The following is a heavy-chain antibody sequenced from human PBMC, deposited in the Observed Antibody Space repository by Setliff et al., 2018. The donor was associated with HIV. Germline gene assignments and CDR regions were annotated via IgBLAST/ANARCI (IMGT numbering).Heavy chain of an antibody. D-gene: IGHD2-21*02. Sequence: ASVKVSCKAVGYTFTSYFFHWVRQAPGQGLEWMGIIDPSGGITTYAQKFQGRVTMTRDTSTSTVYMELSSLQSEDTAVYYCATADFVAVTASRDASNIWGRGTMVTVSS. V-gene: IGHV1-46*01. CDR2: IDPSGGIT. CDR1: GYTFTSYF. CDR3: ATADFVAVTASRDASNI. J-gene: IGHJ3*02.